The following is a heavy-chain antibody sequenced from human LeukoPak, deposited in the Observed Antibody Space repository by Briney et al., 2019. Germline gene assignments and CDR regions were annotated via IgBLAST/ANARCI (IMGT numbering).Heavy chain of an antibody. CDR3: ARVSGIVGAPLDY. D-gene: IGHD1-26*01. CDR2: IYTSGST. CDR1: GGSISSGSYY. Sequence: TSETLSLTCTVSGGSISSGSYYWSWIRQPAGKGLEWIGRIYTSGSTNYNPSLKSRVTISVDTSKNQFSLKLSSVTAADTAVYYCARVSGIVGAPLDYWGQGTLVTVSS. J-gene: IGHJ4*02. V-gene: IGHV4-61*02.